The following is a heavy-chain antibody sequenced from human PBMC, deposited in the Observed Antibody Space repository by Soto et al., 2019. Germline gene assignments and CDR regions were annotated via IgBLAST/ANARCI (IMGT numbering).Heavy chain of an antibody. CDR3: ARVMTLTKQWLGGYYYGMDV. J-gene: IGHJ6*02. CDR1: GYTFTSYG. Sequence: QVQLVQSGAEVKKPGASVKVSCKASGYTFTSYGINWVRQAPGQGLEWMGWISAYNGNTNYAQKLQGRVTMTTDTSTSTAYMELRSLRSDDTAVYYCARVMTLTKQWLGGYYYGMDVWGQGTTVTVSS. CDR2: ISAYNGNT. V-gene: IGHV1-18*01. D-gene: IGHD6-19*01.